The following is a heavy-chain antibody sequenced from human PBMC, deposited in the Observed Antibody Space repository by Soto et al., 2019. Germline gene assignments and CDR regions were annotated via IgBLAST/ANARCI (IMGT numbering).Heavy chain of an antibody. Sequence: PGESLKLSCTGSGYIFTIYWIAWVRQIPGKGLEWMGIIYPGDSDTRYSPSFQGQVTISADKSISTAYLQWSSLKASDTAMYYCARQSSWDYYYGMDVWGQGTTVTVSS. CDR3: ARQSSWDYYYGMDV. J-gene: IGHJ6*02. D-gene: IGHD6-13*01. CDR1: GYIFTIYW. V-gene: IGHV5-51*01. CDR2: IYPGDSDT.